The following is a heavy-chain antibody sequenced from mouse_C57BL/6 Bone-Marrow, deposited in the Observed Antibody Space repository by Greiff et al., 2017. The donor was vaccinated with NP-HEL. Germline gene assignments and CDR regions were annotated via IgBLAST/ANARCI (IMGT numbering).Heavy chain of an antibody. CDR3: AIRRDYFDY. V-gene: IGHV5-4*01. J-gene: IGHJ2*01. Sequence: VQLKESGGGLVKPGGSLKLSCAASGFTFSSYAMSWVRQTPEKRLEWVATISDGGSYTYYPDNVKGRFTISRDNAKNNLYLQMSHLKSEDTAMYYCAIRRDYFDYWGQGTTLTVSS. CDR1: GFTFSSYA. CDR2: ISDGGSYT.